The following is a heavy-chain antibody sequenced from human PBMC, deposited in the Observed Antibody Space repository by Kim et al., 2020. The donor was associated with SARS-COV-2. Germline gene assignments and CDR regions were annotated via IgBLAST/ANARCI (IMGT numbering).Heavy chain of an antibody. CDR2: TGPAGDT. J-gene: IGHJ3*01. V-gene: IGHV3-13*01. D-gene: IGHD6-13*01. CDR3: ARASSASFSSSWFRALDV. Sequence: GGSLRLSCAASGFTFSNYDIHWVRQTKGYGLEWVSSTGPAGDTYYSDSVKGRFTISRENAKTSLYLQMNSLRAGDTTVYYCARASSASFSSSWFRALDVWGQGIMVTVSS. CDR1: GFTFSNYD.